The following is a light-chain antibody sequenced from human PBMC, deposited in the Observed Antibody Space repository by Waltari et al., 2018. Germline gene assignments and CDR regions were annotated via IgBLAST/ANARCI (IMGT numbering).Light chain of an antibody. V-gene: IGKV1-39*01. CDR1: QSISKY. CDR2: AAS. J-gene: IGKJ2*01. Sequence: DVQMTQSTSSLSASVGDSVNITCRASQSISKYLNWYQQKAGKTPKLLIYAASSLQIGVPSTFSGSGSGTDFTLTISNLQPEDFATYYCQQSYSHPQTFGQGTKVEI. CDR3: QQSYSHPQT.